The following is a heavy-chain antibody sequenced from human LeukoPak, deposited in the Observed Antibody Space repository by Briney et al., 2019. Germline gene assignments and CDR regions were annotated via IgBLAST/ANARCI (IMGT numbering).Heavy chain of an antibody. Sequence: SETLSLTCSVSDGSINSYYWNWIRRPPGKGLEWIGYIYYNGNTNYSPSLKSRVTMSVDTSKNLFSLKVSSVTAADTAVYYRARGRSNYYGMDVWGQGTTVTVSS. D-gene: IGHD1-26*01. J-gene: IGHJ6*02. CDR1: DGSINSYY. V-gene: IGHV4-59*01. CDR2: IYYNGNT. CDR3: ARGRSNYYGMDV.